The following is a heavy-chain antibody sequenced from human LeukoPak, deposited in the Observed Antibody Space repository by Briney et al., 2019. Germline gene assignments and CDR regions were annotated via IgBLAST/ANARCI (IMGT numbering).Heavy chain of an antibody. CDR1: GFTFSSYG. V-gene: IGHV3-30*18. Sequence: GRSLRLSCAASGFTFSSYGMHWVRQAPGKGLEWVAVISYDGSNKYYADSVKGRFTISRDNSKNTLYLQMNSLRAEDTAVYYCAKGGYYYDSSGSLRAWGQGTLVTVSS. CDR2: ISYDGSNK. CDR3: AKGGYYYDSSGSLRA. J-gene: IGHJ5*02. D-gene: IGHD3-22*01.